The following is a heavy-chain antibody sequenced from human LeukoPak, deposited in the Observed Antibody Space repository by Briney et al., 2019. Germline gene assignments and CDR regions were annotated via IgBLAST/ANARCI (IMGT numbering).Heavy chain of an antibody. CDR3: AAYYYDSSGYYMGAFDI. Sequence: GGSLRLSCAASGFTFSSYAMSWVRQAPGKGLEWVSAISGSGGSTYYADSVKGRFTISRDNSKNTLYLQMNSLRAEDTAVYYCAAYYYDSSGYYMGAFDIWGQGTMVTVSS. J-gene: IGHJ3*02. D-gene: IGHD3-22*01. CDR2: ISGSGGST. V-gene: IGHV3-23*01. CDR1: GFTFSSYA.